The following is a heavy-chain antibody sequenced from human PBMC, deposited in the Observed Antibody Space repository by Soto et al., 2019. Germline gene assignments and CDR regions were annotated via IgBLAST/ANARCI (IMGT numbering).Heavy chain of an antibody. CDR3: AKVLYGDPTLIIDY. Sequence: GGSLRLSCAASGFTFSSYGMHWVRQAPGKGLEWVAVISYDGSNKYYADSVKGRFTISRDNSKNTLYLQMNSLRAEDTAVYYCAKVLYGDPTLIIDYWGQGTLVTVSS. J-gene: IGHJ4*02. V-gene: IGHV3-30*18. CDR1: GFTFSSYG. D-gene: IGHD4-17*01. CDR2: ISYDGSNK.